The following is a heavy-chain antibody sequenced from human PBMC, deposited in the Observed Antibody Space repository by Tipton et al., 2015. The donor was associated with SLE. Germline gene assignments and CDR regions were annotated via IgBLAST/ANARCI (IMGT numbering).Heavy chain of an antibody. D-gene: IGHD2-8*01. CDR2: ISDSGIT. J-gene: IGHJ6*03. CDR1: GASISSHY. V-gene: IGHV4-59*11. Sequence: LRLSCSVSGASISSHYWTWIRQPPGKGLEWIGNISDSGITNYNPSLKSRVAISIDTSKNQFSLNLSSVTAADTALYYCARVLGSRYCTNGVCTSPYYFYYYMDVWGRGTSVTVSS. CDR3: ARVLGSRYCTNGVCTSPYYFYYYMDV.